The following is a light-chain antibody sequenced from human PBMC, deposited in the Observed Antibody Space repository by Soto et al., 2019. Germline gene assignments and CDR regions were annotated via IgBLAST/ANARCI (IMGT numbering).Light chain of an antibody. Sequence: EIVLTQSPGTLSLSPGERATLSCRASQSVSSSYLAWYQQKPGQAPRHLIYGASSRATGIPDRFSGSGSGTDLTVTISRLEPDDFAVYYCQQYGSSHTFGPGTKVDIK. V-gene: IGKV3-20*01. CDR2: GAS. J-gene: IGKJ3*01. CDR3: QQYGSSHT. CDR1: QSVSSSY.